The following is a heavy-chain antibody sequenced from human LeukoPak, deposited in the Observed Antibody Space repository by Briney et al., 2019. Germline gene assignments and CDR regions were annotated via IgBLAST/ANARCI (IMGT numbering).Heavy chain of an antibody. CDR2: IIPIFGTA. J-gene: IGHJ4*02. D-gene: IGHD6-19*01. Sequence: GSSVKVSCKASGGTFSSYAISWVRQAPGQGLEWTGGIIPIFGTANYAQKFQGRVTITTDESTSTAYMELSSLRSEDTAVYYCARDGPGIAVAGNWGQGTLVTVSS. CDR3: ARDGPGIAVAGN. V-gene: IGHV1-69*05. CDR1: GGTFSSYA.